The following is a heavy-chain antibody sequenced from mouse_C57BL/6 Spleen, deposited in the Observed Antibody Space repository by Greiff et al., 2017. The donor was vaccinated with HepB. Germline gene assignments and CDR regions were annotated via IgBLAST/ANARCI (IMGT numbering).Heavy chain of an antibody. D-gene: IGHD1-1*01. CDR1: GFNFKNTY. J-gene: IGHJ1*03. CDR3: AFYYYGSSYWYFDV. Sequence: VQLQQSVAELVRPGASVKLSCTASGFNFKNTYMHWVKQRPEQGLEWIGRIDPANGNTKYAPKFQGKATITADTSSNTAYLQLSSLTSEDTAFYYCAFYYYGSSYWYFDVWGTGTTVTVSS. V-gene: IGHV14-3*01. CDR2: IDPANGNT.